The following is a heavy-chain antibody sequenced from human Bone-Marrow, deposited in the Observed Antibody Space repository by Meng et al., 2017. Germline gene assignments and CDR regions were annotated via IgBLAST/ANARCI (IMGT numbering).Heavy chain of an antibody. CDR3: ARGPSHGGSYSDY. D-gene: IGHD2-21*02. CDR2: INYSGRT. CDR1: GGSISTYY. J-gene: IGHJ4*02. V-gene: IGHV4-59*01. Sequence: QVQLQESGPGRVKPSETLARRCTVSGGSISTYYWSWIRQSPEKGLEWIGYINYSGRTNYIPSLRSRATISVDPSKNQYSLNLRSVTAADTAVYYCARGPSHGGSYSDYWGQGTLVTVSS.